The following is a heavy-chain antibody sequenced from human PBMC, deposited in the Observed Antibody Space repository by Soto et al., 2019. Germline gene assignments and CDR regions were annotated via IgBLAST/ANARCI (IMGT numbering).Heavy chain of an antibody. CDR2: IIPILGIA. CDR1: GGTFSSYT. D-gene: IGHD2-2*01. CDR3: ARASYCSSTSCYANYYYMDV. Sequence: SVKVSCKASGGTFSSYTISWVRQAPGQGLEWMGRIIPILGIANYAQKFQGRVTITADKSTSTAYMELSSLRSEDTAVYYCARASYCSSTSCYANYYYMDVWGKGTTVTVSS. J-gene: IGHJ6*03. V-gene: IGHV1-69*02.